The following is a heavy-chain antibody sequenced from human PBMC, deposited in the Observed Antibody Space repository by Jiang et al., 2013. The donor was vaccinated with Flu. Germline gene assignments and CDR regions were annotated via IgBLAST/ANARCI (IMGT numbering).Heavy chain of an antibody. V-gene: IGHV1-2*02. CDR3: ARGYIDFPDY. D-gene: IGHD3-9*01. Sequence: VQLLESGAEVKKPGASVKVSCRASGYTFTGYYVHWVRQAPGQGLEWMGWITPSSGDTNYAQKFRDRVTLTTDTSISTAYMELNSLSSDDTAVYYCARGYIDFPDYWGQGTLVTVSS. CDR1: GYTFTGYY. CDR2: ITPSSGDT. J-gene: IGHJ4*02.